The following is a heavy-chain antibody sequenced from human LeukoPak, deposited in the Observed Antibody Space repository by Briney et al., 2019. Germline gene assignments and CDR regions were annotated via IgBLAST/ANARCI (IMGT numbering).Heavy chain of an antibody. Sequence: GGSLRLSCAASGFTVSSNYMSWVRQAPGKGLEWVSVIYSGGSTYYADSVKGRFTISRDNSKNTLYLQMNSLRAEDTAVYYCARLEASRRYFVYWGQGTLVTVSS. CDR3: ARLEASRRYFVY. CDR2: IYSGGST. V-gene: IGHV3-53*01. CDR1: GFTVSSNY. J-gene: IGHJ4*02. D-gene: IGHD1-1*01.